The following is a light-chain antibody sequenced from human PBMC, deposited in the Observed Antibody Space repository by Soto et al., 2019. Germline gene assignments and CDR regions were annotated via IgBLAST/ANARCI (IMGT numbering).Light chain of an antibody. CDR2: AVT. CDR3: CSYAGSYTHYV. J-gene: IGLJ1*01. V-gene: IGLV2-11*01. Sequence: SVLTQPPSVSGDPGQAVTISCTGTSSDVGGYNYVSWYQQYPGKAPKVMIYAVTKRPSGVPDRISGSKSGNTASLTISGLQAEDEADYYCCSYAGSYTHYVFGTGTKVTVL. CDR1: SSDVGGYNY.